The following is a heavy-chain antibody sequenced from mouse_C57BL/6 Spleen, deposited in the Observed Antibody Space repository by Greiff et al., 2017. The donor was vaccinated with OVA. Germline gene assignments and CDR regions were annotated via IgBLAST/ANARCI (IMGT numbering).Heavy chain of an antibody. CDR2: IDPETGGT. CDR1: GYTFTDYE. V-gene: IGHV1-15*01. D-gene: IGHD2-1*01. CDR3: TRDGNYGWWFAY. Sequence: QVQLQQSGAELVRPGASVTLSCKASGYTFTDYEMHWVKQTPVHGLVWIGAIDPETGGTAYNPKFKGKAILTADKSSSTAYMELRSLTSEDSAVYYSTRDGNYGWWFAYWGQGTLVTVSA. J-gene: IGHJ3*01.